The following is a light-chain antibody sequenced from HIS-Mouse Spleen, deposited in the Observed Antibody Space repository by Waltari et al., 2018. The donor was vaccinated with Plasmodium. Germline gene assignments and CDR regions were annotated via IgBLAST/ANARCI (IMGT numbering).Light chain of an antibody. V-gene: IGLV3-10*01. CDR1: ALPTKS. CDR3: YSTDSSGNHRV. CDR2: EDS. J-gene: IGLJ3*02. Sequence: SYELTQPPPVSVSPGPTARITFSGDALPTKSAYWYQQKSGQAPVLVIYEDSKRPSGIPARFSGSSSGTMATLTISGAQVEDEADYYCYSTDSSGNHRVFGGGTKLTVL.